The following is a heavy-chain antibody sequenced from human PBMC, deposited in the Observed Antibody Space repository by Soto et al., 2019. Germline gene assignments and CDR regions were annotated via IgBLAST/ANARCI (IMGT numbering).Heavy chain of an antibody. CDR2: ISGSGGST. CDR1: GFTFSSYA. D-gene: IGHD3-9*01. J-gene: IGHJ4*02. V-gene: IGHV3-23*01. CDR3: AKVGAFTGYFDWLLKGFYFDY. Sequence: PGGSLRLSCAASGFTFSSYAMSWVRQAPGKGLEWVSAISGSGGSTYYADSVKGRFTISRDNSKNTLYLQMNSLRAEDTAVYYCAKVGAFTGYFDWLLKGFYFDYWGQGTLVTVSS.